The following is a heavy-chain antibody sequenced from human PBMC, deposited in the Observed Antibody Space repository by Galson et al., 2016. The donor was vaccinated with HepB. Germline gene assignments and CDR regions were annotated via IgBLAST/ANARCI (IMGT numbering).Heavy chain of an antibody. Sequence: SLRLSCAASGFTVSDNYMSWVRQAPGKGLEWVSIIHSAGDTYYADSVKGRFTVSRDDSKNILYLQMNSLRPEDTAVYYCARDTDSGSRADWWGQGTLVTVSS. D-gene: IGHD6-25*01. CDR3: ARDTDSGSRADW. J-gene: IGHJ4*02. V-gene: IGHV3-53*01. CDR2: IHSAGDT. CDR1: GFTVSDNY.